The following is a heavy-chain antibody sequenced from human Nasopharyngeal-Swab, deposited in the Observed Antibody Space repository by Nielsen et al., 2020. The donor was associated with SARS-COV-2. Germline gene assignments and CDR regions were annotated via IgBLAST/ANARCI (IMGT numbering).Heavy chain of an antibody. V-gene: IGHV3-21*01. J-gene: IGHJ4*02. CDR2: ISSSSSYI. Sequence: GGSLRLSCAASGFTFSSYSMNWVRQAPGKGLEWVSSISSSSSYIYYADSVKGRFTVSRDNAKNSLYLQMNSLRAEDTAVYYCARGGYGDLLFLFDYWGQGTLVTVSS. CDR1: GFTFSSYS. D-gene: IGHD4-17*01. CDR3: ARGGYGDLLFLFDY.